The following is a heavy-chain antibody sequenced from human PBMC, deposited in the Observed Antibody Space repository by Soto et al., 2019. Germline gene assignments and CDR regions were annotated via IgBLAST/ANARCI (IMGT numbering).Heavy chain of an antibody. Sequence: SETLSLTCAVYGGSFSGYYWSWIRQPPGKGLEWIGEINHSGSTNYNPSLKSRVTISVDKSKNQFSLKLSSVTAADTAVYYCAREDRYCSSTSCYVLDYWGQGTLVTVSS. CDR3: AREDRYCSSTSCYVLDY. J-gene: IGHJ4*02. CDR1: GGSFSGYY. CDR2: INHSGST. V-gene: IGHV4-34*01. D-gene: IGHD2-2*01.